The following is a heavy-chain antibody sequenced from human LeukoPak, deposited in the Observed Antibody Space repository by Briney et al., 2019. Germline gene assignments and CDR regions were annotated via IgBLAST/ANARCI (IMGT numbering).Heavy chain of an antibody. Sequence: PGGSLRLSCAASGFTFSSYAMNWVRQAPGRGLEWVSTISGSGGNTYYADSVKGRFTISRDNAKNSLYLQMNSLRAEDTAVYYCARDGDYYGSGSYYNAGGSDYWGQGTLVTVSS. CDR1: GFTFSSYA. CDR2: ISGSGGNT. J-gene: IGHJ4*02. D-gene: IGHD3-10*01. V-gene: IGHV3-23*01. CDR3: ARDGDYYGSGSYYNAGGSDY.